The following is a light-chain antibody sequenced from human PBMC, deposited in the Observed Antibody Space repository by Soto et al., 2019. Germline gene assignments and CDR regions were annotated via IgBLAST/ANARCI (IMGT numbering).Light chain of an antibody. J-gene: IGLJ1*01. CDR2: EVV. Sequence: QSVLTQPPSASGSPGQSVTISCTGTKNDIGVYDFVSWYQHHPGKAPRLIIYEVVQRPSGVPDRFSGSKPGNTASLTVSGLQAADAADYFCKSYAGSNTYVFGSGTKVTVL. CDR3: KSYAGSNTYV. V-gene: IGLV2-8*01. CDR1: KNDIGVYDF.